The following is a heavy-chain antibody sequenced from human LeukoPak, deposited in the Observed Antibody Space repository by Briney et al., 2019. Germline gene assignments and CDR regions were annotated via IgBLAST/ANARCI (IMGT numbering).Heavy chain of an antibody. CDR1: GGSISSGSYY. Sequence: PSQTLSLTCTVSGGSISSGSYYWSWIRQPAGKGLEWIGRIYTSGSTNYNPSLKSRVTISVGTSKNQFSLKLSSVTAADTAVYYCARAGYSSGWYVYWGQGTLVTVSS. CDR2: IYTSGST. V-gene: IGHV4-61*02. CDR3: ARAGYSSGWYVY. J-gene: IGHJ4*02. D-gene: IGHD6-19*01.